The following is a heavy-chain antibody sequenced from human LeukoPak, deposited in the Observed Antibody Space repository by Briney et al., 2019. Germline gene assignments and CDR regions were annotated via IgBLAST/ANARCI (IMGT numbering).Heavy chain of an antibody. Sequence: ASVKVSCKASGYTFTSYGISWVRQAPGQGLEWMRWISGYNGNTNYAQKLQGRVTMTTDTSTSTAYMELGSLRSDDTAVYYCARDEVVAGADYWGQGTLVTVSS. CDR3: ARDEVVAGADY. CDR1: GYTFTSYG. J-gene: IGHJ4*02. CDR2: ISGYNGNT. D-gene: IGHD6-19*01. V-gene: IGHV1-18*01.